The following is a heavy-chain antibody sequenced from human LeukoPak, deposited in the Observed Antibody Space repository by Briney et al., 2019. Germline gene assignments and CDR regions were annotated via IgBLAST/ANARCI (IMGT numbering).Heavy chain of an antibody. J-gene: IGHJ3*02. CDR3: AIWSFWSGYYSGHDAFDI. Sequence: ASVKVSCKASGGTFSSYAISWVRQAPGQGLEWMGGIIPIFGTANYAQKFQGRVTITADESTSTAYMELSSLRSEDTAVYYCAIWSFWSGYYSGHDAFDIWGQGTMVTVSS. V-gene: IGHV1-69*01. CDR1: GGTFSSYA. D-gene: IGHD3-3*01. CDR2: IIPIFGTA.